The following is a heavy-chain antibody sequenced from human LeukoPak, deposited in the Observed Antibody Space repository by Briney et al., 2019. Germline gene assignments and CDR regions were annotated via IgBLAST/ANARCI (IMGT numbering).Heavy chain of an antibody. D-gene: IGHD1-26*01. J-gene: IGHJ4*02. CDR1: GGSVRRGNYY. CDR2: IYTSGTT. CDR3: ASEGHYSGFDY. Sequence: SQTLSLTCTVSGGSVRRGNYYWTWIRQPAGSGLEWIGRIYTSGTTDYNPSLKSRVTISVDTSKNQFSLKLSSVTAADTAVYYCASEGHYSGFDYWGQGTLVTVSS. V-gene: IGHV4-61*02.